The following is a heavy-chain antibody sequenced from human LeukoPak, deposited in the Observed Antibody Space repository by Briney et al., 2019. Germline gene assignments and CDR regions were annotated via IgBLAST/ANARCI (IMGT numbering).Heavy chain of an antibody. J-gene: IGHJ4*02. CDR2: ISYSGST. V-gene: IGHV4-59*08. CDR1: GDSISSYY. D-gene: IGHD1-1*01. CDR3: ARQSRGTTARLFDY. Sequence: SETLSLTCTVSGDSISSYYWSWIRQPPGKGLEWIGYISYSGSTNYNPSLESRVTISGDTSKNQFALKLSSVTAADTAFYYCARQSRGTTARLFDYWGQGTLVTVSS.